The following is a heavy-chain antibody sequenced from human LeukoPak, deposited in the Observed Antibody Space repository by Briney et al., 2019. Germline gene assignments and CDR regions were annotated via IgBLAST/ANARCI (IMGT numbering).Heavy chain of an antibody. CDR2: ISSGSDDT. D-gene: IGHD3-22*01. J-gene: IGHJ4*02. CDR1: GFTFSAYY. Sequence: GGSLRLSCAASGFTFSAYYMSWIRQAPGKGLEWVSYISSGSDDTIYADSVKGRFTISRENAKNSLYLQMNSLRAGDTAVYYCARGSLYDSSGSLFDYWGQGTLVTVSS. V-gene: IGHV3-11*06. CDR3: ARGSLYDSSGSLFDY.